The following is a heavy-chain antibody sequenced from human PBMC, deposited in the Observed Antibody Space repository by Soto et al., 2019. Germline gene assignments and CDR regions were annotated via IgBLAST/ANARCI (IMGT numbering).Heavy chain of an antibody. CDR3: ARDLSLVPAANFHYYYGMDV. CDR2: IIPIFGTA. CDR1: GGTFSSYA. J-gene: IGHJ6*02. Sequence: QVQLVQSGAAVKKPGSSVKVSCKASGGTFSSYAISWVRQAPGQGLEWMGGIIPIFGTANYAQKFQGRVTITADESTSTXYXXLSSLRSEDTAVYYCARDLSLVPAANFHYYYGMDVWGQGTTVTVSS. D-gene: IGHD2-2*01. V-gene: IGHV1-69*12.